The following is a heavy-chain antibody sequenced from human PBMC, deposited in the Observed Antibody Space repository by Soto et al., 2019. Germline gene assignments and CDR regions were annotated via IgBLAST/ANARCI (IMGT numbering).Heavy chain of an antibody. Sequence: QVQPQQWGAGVLKPSETLSLTCAIYGASFSPYHWSWIRQSPGKGLEWIGEVNLSGNTYYNPSFKTRVTMSVDASKNQFSLKMGSLTAADTAIYYCASSPTFYNYVWGNSTYWGQGALVTVPS. D-gene: IGHD3-16*01. J-gene: IGHJ4*02. CDR1: GASFSPYH. V-gene: IGHV4-34*01. CDR2: VNLSGNT. CDR3: ASSPTFYNYVWGNSTY.